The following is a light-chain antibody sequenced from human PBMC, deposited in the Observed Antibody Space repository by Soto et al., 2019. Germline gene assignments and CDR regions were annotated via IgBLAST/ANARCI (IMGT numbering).Light chain of an antibody. Sequence: EIVLTQSPGTLSLSPGERATLSCRASQSVSSYLALYQQKPGQAPRLLIYDASNRATGIPARFSGSGSGTDFTLTISSLEPEDFAVYYCQQRSNWPPSFGQGTRLEIK. J-gene: IGKJ5*01. CDR2: DAS. CDR1: QSVSSY. V-gene: IGKV3-11*01. CDR3: QQRSNWPPS.